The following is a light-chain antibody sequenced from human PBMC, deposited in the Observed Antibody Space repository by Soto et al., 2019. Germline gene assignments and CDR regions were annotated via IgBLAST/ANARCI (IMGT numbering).Light chain of an antibody. CDR3: ATWDSSLRAGV. J-gene: IGLJ2*01. Sequence: QAVLTQPPSVSAAPGQKVTISCSGSRYNIGNNYVSWYQHLPGAAPKLLIYDNNQRPSGIPDRFSGSKSGTSATLGITGLQTGDEADYYCATWDSSLRAGVFGGGTKLTV. CDR1: RYNIGNNY. CDR2: DNN. V-gene: IGLV1-51*01.